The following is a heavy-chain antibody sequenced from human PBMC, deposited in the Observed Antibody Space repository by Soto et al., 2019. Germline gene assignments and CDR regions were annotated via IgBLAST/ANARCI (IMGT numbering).Heavy chain of an antibody. J-gene: IGHJ6*03. CDR3: ARRGYASYYYYYMDV. CDR2: IYYSGST. Sequence: SETLSLTCTVSGGSISSYYWSWIRQPPGKGLEWIGYIYYSGSTNYNPSLKSRVTISVDTSKNQFSLKLSSVTAADTAVYYCARRGYASYYYYYMDVWGKGTTVTVSS. D-gene: IGHD5-12*01. V-gene: IGHV4-59*08. CDR1: GGSISSYY.